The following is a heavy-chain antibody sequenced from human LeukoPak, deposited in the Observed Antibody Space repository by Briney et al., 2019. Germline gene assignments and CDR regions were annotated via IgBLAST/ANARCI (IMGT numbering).Heavy chain of an antibody. V-gene: IGHV3-23*01. CDR3: AKESYDSSGSPD. J-gene: IGHJ4*02. CDR1: GFTFSTYA. CDR2: ISGSGGST. Sequence: GGSLRLSCAASGFTFSTYAMSWVRQAPGKGLEWVSAISGSGGSTYYADCVKGRFTISRDNSKNTLYLQMNSLRAEDTAVYYCAKESYDSSGSPDWGQGTLVTVSS. D-gene: IGHD3-22*01.